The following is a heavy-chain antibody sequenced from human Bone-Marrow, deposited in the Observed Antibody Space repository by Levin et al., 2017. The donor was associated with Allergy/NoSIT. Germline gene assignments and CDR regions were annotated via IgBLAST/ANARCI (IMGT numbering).Heavy chain of an antibody. CDR1: GGTFSRYA. D-gene: IGHD3-22*01. Sequence: ASVKVSCKASGGTFSRYAFNWVRQAPGQGLEWMGGIIPMVGTALYAQKFQGRVTITADASTRTAYMELSSVRSEDTAVYFCARDAKDNYDTRRGGDAFDVWGQGTLVTVSS. J-gene: IGHJ3*01. CDR3: ARDAKDNYDTRRGGDAFDV. CDR2: IIPMVGTA. V-gene: IGHV1-69*13.